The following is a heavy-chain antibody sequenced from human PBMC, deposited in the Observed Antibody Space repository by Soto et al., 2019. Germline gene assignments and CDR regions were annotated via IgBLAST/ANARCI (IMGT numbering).Heavy chain of an antibody. CDR3: ARDLMGTGTTCP. Sequence: QVQLVQSGAEVKKPGSSVKVSCKASGGTFSSYAISWVRQAPGQGLEWMGGIIPNSGGTNYAQKFQGRVTMTRDTSISTAYMELSRLRSDDTAVYYCARDLMGTGTTCPWGQGTLVTVSS. CDR1: GGTFSSYA. CDR2: IIPNSGGT. V-gene: IGHV1-2*02. D-gene: IGHD1-7*01. J-gene: IGHJ5*02.